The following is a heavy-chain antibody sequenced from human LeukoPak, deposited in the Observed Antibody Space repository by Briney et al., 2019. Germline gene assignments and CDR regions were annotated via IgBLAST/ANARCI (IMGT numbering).Heavy chain of an antibody. D-gene: IGHD6-19*01. J-gene: IGHJ4*02. CDR1: GFTFSSYA. Sequence: AGGSLRLSCAASGFTFSSYAMSWVRQAPGKGLEWVSAISGSGGSTYYADSMKGRFTISRDNSKNTLYLQMNSLRAEDTAVYYCAKDNRGWYGWVFDYWGQGTLVTVSS. CDR2: ISGSGGST. CDR3: AKDNRGWYGWVFDY. V-gene: IGHV3-23*01.